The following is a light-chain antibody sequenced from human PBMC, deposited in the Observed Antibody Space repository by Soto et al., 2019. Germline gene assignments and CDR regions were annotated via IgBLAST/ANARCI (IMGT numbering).Light chain of an antibody. CDR1: QSVSSTY. CDR3: QLYGSSPLFT. V-gene: IGKV3-20*01. J-gene: IGKJ3*01. CDR2: GAS. Sequence: EIVLTQSPDTLSLSPGERATLSCRASQSVSSTYVAWFQQSPGQTPRLLISGASSRATGIPERFSGGGSGTDFTLTISRLEPEDFAVYWCQLYGSSPLFTFGPGTKVDIK.